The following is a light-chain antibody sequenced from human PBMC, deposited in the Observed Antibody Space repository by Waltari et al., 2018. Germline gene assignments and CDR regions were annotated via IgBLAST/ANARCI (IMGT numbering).Light chain of an antibody. Sequence: QSALTQPASVSGSPGQSITISCTGTSSDIGSYNFVSWYQHHPGKAPKLILYEVTTGPSGVSDRCSGSKSCTTASLTISGLQAEDDADYYCYSSAMSAFVVFGGGTKLTVL. CDR1: SSDIGSYNF. V-gene: IGLV2-23*02. J-gene: IGLJ3*02. CDR3: YSSAMSAFVV. CDR2: EVT.